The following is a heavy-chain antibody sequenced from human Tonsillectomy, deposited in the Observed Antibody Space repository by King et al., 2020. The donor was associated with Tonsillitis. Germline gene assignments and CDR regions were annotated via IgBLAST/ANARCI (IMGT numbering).Heavy chain of an antibody. CDR2: ISYDGNNK. CDR1: GFTFRIYA. V-gene: IGHV3-30*04. J-gene: IGHJ4*02. CDR3: AGDKEDYGDYVGYFDY. D-gene: IGHD4-17*01. Sequence: VQLVESGGGVVQPGRSLRLACAASGFTFRIYAIHWVRQAPGKGLEWVAVISYDGNNKYYADSVKGRFTISRDNSKNTVYLQMNSLRGEDTAVYYCAGDKEDYGDYVGYFDYWGQGTLVTVSS.